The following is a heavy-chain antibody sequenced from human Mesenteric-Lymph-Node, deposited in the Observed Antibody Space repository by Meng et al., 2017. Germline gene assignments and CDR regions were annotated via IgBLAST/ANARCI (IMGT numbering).Heavy chain of an antibody. CDR3: ARGFLSFVRVFDY. D-gene: IGHD2/OR15-2a*01. V-gene: IGHV4-34*01. CDR2: INHSGST. CDR1: GGSFSGYY. Sequence: QWQRQHWGAGLLKPSETLSLTCSVYGGSFSGYYWSWIRQPPGKGLEWIGEINHSGSTNYNPSLKSRVTISVDTSKNQFSLKLSSVTAADTAVYYCARGFLSFVRVFDYWGQGTLVTVSS. J-gene: IGHJ4*02.